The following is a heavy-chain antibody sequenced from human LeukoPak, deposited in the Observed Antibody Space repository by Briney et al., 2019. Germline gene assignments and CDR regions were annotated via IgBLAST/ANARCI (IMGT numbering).Heavy chain of an antibody. D-gene: IGHD4-11*01. Sequence: SETLSLTCAVSGYSISSGNYYGWIRHPPPKGLQWIGSIYHSGSTYYNPSLKSRVTMSVDTSKNQFSLKLSSVTAADTAVYYCARHYSNYVHFDYWGQGTLVTVSS. CDR3: ARHYSNYVHFDY. CDR2: IYHSGST. V-gene: IGHV4-38-2*01. CDR1: GYSISSGNY. J-gene: IGHJ4*02.